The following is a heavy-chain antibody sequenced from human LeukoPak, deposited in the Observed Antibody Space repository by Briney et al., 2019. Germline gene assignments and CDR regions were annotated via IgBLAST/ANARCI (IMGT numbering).Heavy chain of an antibody. V-gene: IGHV1-24*01. CDR2: FDPEDGET. Sequence: ASVKVSCKTSGYTFSNFGIIWVRQAPGKGLEWMGGFDPEDGETIYAQKFQGRVTMTEDTSTDTAYMELSSLRSEDTAVYYCATVAYYYDSSGYYYWGQGTLVTVSS. CDR3: ATVAYYYDSSGYYY. CDR1: GYTFSNFG. J-gene: IGHJ4*02. D-gene: IGHD3-22*01.